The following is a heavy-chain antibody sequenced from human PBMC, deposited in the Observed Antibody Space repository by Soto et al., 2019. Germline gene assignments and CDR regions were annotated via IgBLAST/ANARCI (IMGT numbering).Heavy chain of an antibody. J-gene: IGHJ2*01. CDR1: DDSISSTNHF. D-gene: IGHD2-15*01. Sequence: QLQLQESGPGLLKPSETLSLTCTVSDDSISSTNHFLGWIRQPPGKDLEWIGDIYYTGPSYFNPSLQSRVSISVDTTKSQFSRKRSSVGAADTAVYYCARQLCRGGSCFYWYCDLWGRGTFVTVSS. CDR2: IYYTGPS. V-gene: IGHV4-39*01. CDR3: ARQLCRGGSCFYWYCDL.